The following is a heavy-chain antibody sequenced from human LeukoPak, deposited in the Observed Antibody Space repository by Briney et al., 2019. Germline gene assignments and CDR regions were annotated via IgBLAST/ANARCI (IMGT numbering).Heavy chain of an antibody. CDR2: ISYDGSNK. CDR1: EFTFSNYG. V-gene: IGHV3-30*18. J-gene: IGHJ4*02. Sequence: PGGSLRLSCAASEFTFSNYGMHWVRQAPGKGLEWVAVISYDGSNKYYADSVKGRFTISRDNSKNTLYLQMNSLRAEDTAVYYCAKDRGYDLGPDYWGQGILVTVSS. CDR3: AKDRGYDLGPDY. D-gene: IGHD5-12*01.